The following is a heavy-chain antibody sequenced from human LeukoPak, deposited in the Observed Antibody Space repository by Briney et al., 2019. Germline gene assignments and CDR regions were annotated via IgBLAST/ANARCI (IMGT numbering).Heavy chain of an antibody. J-gene: IGHJ1*01. D-gene: IGHD3-3*01. CDR1: GFTFSSYS. CDR3: AKDLDRDDQH. Sequence: GGSLRLSCAASGFTFSSYSMNWVRQAPGKGLEWVSYISSGSRTIYYADSVKGRFTISRDNSKNTLYLQMNSLRAEDTAVYYCAKDLDRDDQHWGQGTLVTVSS. CDR2: ISSGSRTI. V-gene: IGHV3-48*01.